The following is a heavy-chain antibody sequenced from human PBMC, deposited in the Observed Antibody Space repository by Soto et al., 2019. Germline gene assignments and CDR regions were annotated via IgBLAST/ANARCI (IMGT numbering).Heavy chain of an antibody. V-gene: IGHV3-74*01. J-gene: IGHJ4*02. CDR3: TRGPRPISTGTGAY. Sequence: EVQLVESGEGLVPPGGSVRLFCAASGFIFKMYWMHWVRQSPGKGLGWISRIYNDGTYSDYADSVRGRFTSSRDNVNDTLYLQMNTLRAEDSGLYYCTRGPRPISTGTGAYWGQGTQVTVSS. D-gene: IGHD3-10*01. CDR2: IYNDGTYS. CDR1: GFIFKMYW.